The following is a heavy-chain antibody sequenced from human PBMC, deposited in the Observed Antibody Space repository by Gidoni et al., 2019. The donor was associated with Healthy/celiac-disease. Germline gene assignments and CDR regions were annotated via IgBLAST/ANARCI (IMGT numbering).Heavy chain of an antibody. CDR2: IYYSGST. Sequence: QVQLQESGPGLVKPSQTLSLTCPVSGGSISSGGSYWSWIRQHPGKGLEWIGYIYYSGSTYYNPSLKSRVTISVDTSKNQFSLKLSSVTAADTAVYYCARDSRIVATIGYYYYGMDVWGQGTTVTVSS. CDR3: ARDSRIVATIGYYYYGMDV. CDR1: GGSISSGGSY. V-gene: IGHV4-31*03. D-gene: IGHD5-12*01. J-gene: IGHJ6*02.